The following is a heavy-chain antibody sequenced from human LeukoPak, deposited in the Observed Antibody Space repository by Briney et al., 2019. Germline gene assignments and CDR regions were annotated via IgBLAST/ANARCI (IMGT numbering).Heavy chain of an antibody. V-gene: IGHV1-18*01. J-gene: IGHJ5*02. CDR1: GYTFTNYA. CDR3: ARFSLGAAVAGFDP. Sequence: ASVKVSCKASGYTFTNYAISWVRQAPGQGLEWMGWISAYNGNTNYAQKLQGRVTMTTDTSTSTAYMELRSLRSDDTAVYYCARFSLGAAVAGFDPWGQGTPVTVSS. D-gene: IGHD6-19*01. CDR2: ISAYNGNT.